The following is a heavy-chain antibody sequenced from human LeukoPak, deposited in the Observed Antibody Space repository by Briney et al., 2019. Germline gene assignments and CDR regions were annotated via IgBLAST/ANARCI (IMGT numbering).Heavy chain of an antibody. J-gene: IGHJ4*02. CDR3: AKGSAETGLGKYFVY. V-gene: IGHV3-23*01. Sequence: PGGSLRLSCTASGFTFTSYAMSWVRQAPGKGLEWVSAISGSGGGTTYYADSVKGRFTISRDSSKSTVCLQMNSLRAEDTAVYYCAKGSAETGLGKYFVYWGQGTLVAVSS. D-gene: IGHD7-27*01. CDR2: ISGSGGGTT. CDR1: GFTFTSYA.